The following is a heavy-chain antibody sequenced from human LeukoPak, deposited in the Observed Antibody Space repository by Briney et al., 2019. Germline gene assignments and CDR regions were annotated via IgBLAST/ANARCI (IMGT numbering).Heavy chain of an antibody. D-gene: IGHD1-26*01. J-gene: IGHJ4*02. V-gene: IGHV1-46*01. CDR3: ARARSGSYGRSYYFDY. CDR2: INPSGGST. CDR1: GYTFTSYY. Sequence: GASVKVSCKASGYTFTSYYMHWVRQAPGQGLEWMGIINPSGGSTSYAQKFQGRVTMTRDTSTSTVYMELSSLRSEDTAVYYCARARSGSYGRSYYFDYWGQGTLVTVSS.